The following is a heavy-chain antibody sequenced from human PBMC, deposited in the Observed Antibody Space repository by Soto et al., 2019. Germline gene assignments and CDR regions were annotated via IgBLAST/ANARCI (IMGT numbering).Heavy chain of an antibody. CDR3: GSSGYSSGGRCSYPQYYYGMDV. V-gene: IGHV1-69*13. J-gene: IGHJ6*02. Sequence: SVKVSWKASGGSFSSYAISWVRQAPGQGLEWMGGIIPIFGTANYAQKFQGRVTITADESTSTAYMELSSLRSEDTAVYYCGSSGYSSGGRCSYPQYYYGMDVWG. CDR2: IIPIFGTA. D-gene: IGHD2-15*01. CDR1: GGSFSSYA.